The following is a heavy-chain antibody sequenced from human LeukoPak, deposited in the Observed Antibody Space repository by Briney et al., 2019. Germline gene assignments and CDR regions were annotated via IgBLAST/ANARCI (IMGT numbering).Heavy chain of an antibody. D-gene: IGHD4-17*01. V-gene: IGHV1-2*02. CDR3: ARVIRKNYGDYEPLGY. Sequence: GASVKVSCKASGYTFTGYYMHRVRQAPGQGLEWMGWINPNSGGTNYAQKFQGRVTMTRDTSISTAYMELSRLRSDDTAVYYCARVIRKNYGDYEPLGYWGQGTLVTVSS. CDR2: INPNSGGT. J-gene: IGHJ4*02. CDR1: GYTFTGYY.